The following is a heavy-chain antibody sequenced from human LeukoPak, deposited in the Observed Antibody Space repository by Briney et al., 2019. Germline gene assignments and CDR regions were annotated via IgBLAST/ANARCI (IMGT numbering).Heavy chain of an antibody. J-gene: IGHJ4*02. V-gene: IGHV3-33*03. CDR2: IWYDGSNK. CDR3: ARLDTSLQFDY. CDR1: GFTFSSYG. D-gene: IGHD5-18*01. Sequence: GGSLRLSCAASGFTFSSYGMHWVRQAPGKGLEWVAVIWYDGSNKYYADSVKGRFTISRDNAKNSLYLQMNSLRAEDTAVYYCARLDTSLQFDYWGQGTLVTVSS.